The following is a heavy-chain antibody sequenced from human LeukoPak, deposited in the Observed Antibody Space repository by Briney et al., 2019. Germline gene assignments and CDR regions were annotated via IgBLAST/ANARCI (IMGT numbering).Heavy chain of an antibody. D-gene: IGHD6-19*01. V-gene: IGHV3-23*01. Sequence: GGSLRLSCAASGFTFSSYAMNWVRQAPGKGLEWIASISGNGGSTYYADSVKGRFTISRDNSRNAVFLQMISPRDDDTAIYYCAKIERWLVHGFDLWGRGTLVTVSS. J-gene: IGHJ2*01. CDR3: AKIERWLVHGFDL. CDR2: ISGNGGST. CDR1: GFTFSSYA.